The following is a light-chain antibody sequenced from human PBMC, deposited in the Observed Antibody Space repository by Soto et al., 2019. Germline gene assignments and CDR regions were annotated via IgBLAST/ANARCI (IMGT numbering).Light chain of an antibody. V-gene: IGKV1-5*03. J-gene: IGKJ5*01. CDR3: QQRNNWRDT. Sequence: DIQMTQSPSTLSASVGDRVTITCRASQSISSWLAWYQQKPGKAPKLLIYKASSLESGVPSRFSGSGSGTDFTLTISSLEPEDFAVYYCQQRNNWRDTFGQGTRLENK. CDR2: KAS. CDR1: QSISSW.